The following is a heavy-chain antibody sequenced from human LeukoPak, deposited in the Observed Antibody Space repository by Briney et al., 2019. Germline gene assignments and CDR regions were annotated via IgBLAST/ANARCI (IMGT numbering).Heavy chain of an antibody. V-gene: IGHV4-34*01. CDR1: GGSFSGYY. CDR2: INHSGST. CDR3: ARVPYDSSGYSFDY. Sequence: SETLSLTCAVYGGSFSGYYWSWIRQPPGKGLEWIGEINHSGSTNYNPSLKSRVTISVDTSKDQFSLKLSSVTAADTAVYYCARVPYDSSGYSFDYWGQGTLVTVSS. J-gene: IGHJ4*02. D-gene: IGHD3-22*01.